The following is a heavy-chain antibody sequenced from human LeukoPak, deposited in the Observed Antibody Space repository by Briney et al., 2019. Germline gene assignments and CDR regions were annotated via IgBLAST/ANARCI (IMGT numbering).Heavy chain of an antibody. CDR3: ARDRLQLQS. J-gene: IGHJ5*02. Sequence: PSETLSLTCTVSGGSISNYYWNWIWQPPGKGLEWIGYIYYTGNTNYNPSLKSRVTISVDTSKNQFSLKLSSVTAADTAVYYCARDRLQLQSWGQGTLVTVSS. V-gene: IGHV4-59*01. CDR1: GGSISNYY. CDR2: IYYTGNT. D-gene: IGHD1-1*01.